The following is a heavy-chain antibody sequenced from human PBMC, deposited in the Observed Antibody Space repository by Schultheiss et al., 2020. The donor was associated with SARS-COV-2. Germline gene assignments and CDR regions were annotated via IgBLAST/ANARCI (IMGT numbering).Heavy chain of an antibody. V-gene: IGHV4-59*01. CDR2: VSYSGTR. CDR1: GGSISSYY. D-gene: IGHD3-16*01. Sequence: SQTLSLTCTVSGGSISSYYWGWIRQAPGKGLEWIGYVSYSGTRNYHPSLKSRVTISLDTSKNQFSLKLSSVTAADTAVYYCARDRDWGTNDCWGQGTLVTVSS. J-gene: IGHJ4*02. CDR3: ARDRDWGTNDC.